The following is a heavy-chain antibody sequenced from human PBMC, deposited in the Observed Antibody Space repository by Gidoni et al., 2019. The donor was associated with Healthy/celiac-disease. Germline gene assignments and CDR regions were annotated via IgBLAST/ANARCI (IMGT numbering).Heavy chain of an antibody. D-gene: IGHD3-10*01. V-gene: IGHV3-23*01. J-gene: IGHJ3*02. CDR1: GFTFSSYA. Sequence: GGGLVQPGGSLRLSCAASGFTFSSYAMSWVRQAPGKGLEWVSAISGSGGSTYYADSVKGRFTISRDNSKKTLYLQRNSLRAEDTAVYYCAREYYGSGSYYTDGAAFDIWGQGTMVTVSS. CDR3: AREYYGSGSYYTDGAAFDI. CDR2: ISGSGGST.